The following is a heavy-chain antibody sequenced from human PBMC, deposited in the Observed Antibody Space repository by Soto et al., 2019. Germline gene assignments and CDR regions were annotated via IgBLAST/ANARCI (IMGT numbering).Heavy chain of an antibody. Sequence: GGSLRLSCAASGFTFNNYAMSWVRQGPGKGLEWVSAISGSGGGTYYADSVKGRFTISRDNSKNTLYLQMNSLRAEDTAVYYCAKDLYDYIWGSYRSKGFDYWGQGTMVTVSS. J-gene: IGHJ4*02. CDR3: AKDLYDYIWGSYRSKGFDY. CDR1: GFTFNNYA. CDR2: ISGSGGGT. V-gene: IGHV3-23*01. D-gene: IGHD3-16*02.